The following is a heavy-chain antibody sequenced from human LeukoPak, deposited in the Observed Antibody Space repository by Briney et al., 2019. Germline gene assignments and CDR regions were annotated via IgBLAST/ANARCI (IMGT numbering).Heavy chain of an antibody. Sequence: GESLKISCKGSGYSFTSYWISWVRQMPGKGLEWMGRIDPTDSNTVYSPSFQGHVTISADKSINTAYLQWSSLKASDTAIYYCARHALGGSGWYYFDYWGQGTLATVSS. V-gene: IGHV5-10-1*01. D-gene: IGHD6-19*01. J-gene: IGHJ4*02. CDR3: ARHALGGSGWYYFDY. CDR2: IDPTDSNT. CDR1: GYSFTSYW.